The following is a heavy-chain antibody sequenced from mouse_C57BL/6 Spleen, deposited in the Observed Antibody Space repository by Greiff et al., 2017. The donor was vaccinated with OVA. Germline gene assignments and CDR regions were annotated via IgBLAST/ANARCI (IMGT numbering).Heavy chain of an antibody. J-gene: IGHJ3*01. Sequence: VQLQQPGAELVKPGASVKMSCKASGYTFTSYWITWVKQRPGQGLAWIGDIYPGSGSTNYNEKFKSKATLTVDTSSSTAYMQLSSLTSEDSAVYYCARFYYYDYDDGFAYWGQGTLVTVSA. D-gene: IGHD2-4*01. CDR3: ARFYYYDYDDGFAY. CDR2: IYPGSGST. CDR1: GYTFTSYW. V-gene: IGHV1-55*01.